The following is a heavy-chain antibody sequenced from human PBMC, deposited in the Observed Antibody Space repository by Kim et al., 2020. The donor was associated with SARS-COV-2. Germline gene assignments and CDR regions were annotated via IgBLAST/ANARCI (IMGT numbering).Heavy chain of an antibody. Sequence: GGSLRLSCAASGFTFSSYGMHWVRQAPGKGLEWVAVISYDGSNKYYADSVKGRFTISRDNSKNTLYLQMNSLRAEDTAVYYCAKELRARAKTAVAGGDYWGQGTLVTVSS. J-gene: IGHJ4*02. D-gene: IGHD6-19*01. CDR2: ISYDGSNK. V-gene: IGHV3-30*18. CDR3: AKELRARAKTAVAGGDY. CDR1: GFTFSSYG.